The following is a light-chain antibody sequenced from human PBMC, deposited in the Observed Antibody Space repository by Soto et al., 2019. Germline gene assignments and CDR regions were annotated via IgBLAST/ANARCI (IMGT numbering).Light chain of an antibody. CDR1: QTISNS. Sequence: IQMSQSPSSLAASVGDRVTITCRASQTISNSLIWYQQKPGKAPKPLIYAASSLESGVPSRFSGSGSGTDFTLTISSLQPEDFATYYCQHTSSSPPTFGQGTKVDI. V-gene: IGKV1-39*01. CDR2: AAS. CDR3: QHTSSSPPT. J-gene: IGKJ1*01.